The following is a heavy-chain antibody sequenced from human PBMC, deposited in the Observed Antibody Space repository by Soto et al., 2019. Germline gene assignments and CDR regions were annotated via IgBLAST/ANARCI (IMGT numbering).Heavy chain of an antibody. V-gene: IGHV3-49*03. CDR2: VRSKAYGGTT. D-gene: IGHD6-25*01. CDR3: TRPSPGIAARGYYDYYMDV. J-gene: IGHJ6*03. CDR1: GFTFGGYA. Sequence: GGSLRLSCTASGFTFGGYAMSWFRQAPGKGLERVGFVRSKAYGGTTEYAASVKGRFTISRDDSKSIAYLQMNSLKTEDTAVYYCTRPSPGIAARGYYDYYMDVWGKGTTVTVCS.